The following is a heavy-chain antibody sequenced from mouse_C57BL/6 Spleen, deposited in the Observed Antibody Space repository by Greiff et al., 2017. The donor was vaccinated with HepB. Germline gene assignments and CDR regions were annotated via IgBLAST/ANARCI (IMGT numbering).Heavy chain of an antibody. V-gene: IGHV5-9-1*02. D-gene: IGHD2-13*01. CDR3: TRDRGEKDWFAY. J-gene: IGHJ3*01. CDR1: GFTFSSYA. Sequence: EVMLVESGEGLVKPGGSLKLSCAASGFTFSSYAMSWVRQTPEKRLEWVAYISSGGDYIYYADTVKGRFTISRDNARNTLYLQMSSLKSEDTAMYYCTRDRGEKDWFAYWGQGTLVTVSA. CDR2: ISSGGDYI.